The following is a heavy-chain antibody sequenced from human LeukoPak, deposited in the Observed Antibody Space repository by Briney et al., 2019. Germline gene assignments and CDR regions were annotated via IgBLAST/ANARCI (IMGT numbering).Heavy chain of an antibody. D-gene: IGHD5-24*01. J-gene: IGHJ4*02. CDR2: VCGDGRVT. CDR1: GFTFATYV. CDR3: AKGISADGYNFERGADY. V-gene: IGHV3-23*01. Sequence: GGSLRLSWAASGFTFATYVMTWVRQAPGKGLEWVSSVCGDGRVTYYADSVKGRFTISRDNSKNTIFLQMNSLRVEDTAVYYCAKGISADGYNFERGADYWGQGAQVIVSS.